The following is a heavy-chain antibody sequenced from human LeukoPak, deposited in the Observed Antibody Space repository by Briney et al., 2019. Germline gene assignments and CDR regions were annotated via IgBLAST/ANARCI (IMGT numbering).Heavy chain of an antibody. CDR1: SGSIGSYY. D-gene: IGHD3-16*01. Sequence: SETLSLTCTVSSGSIGSYYWSWIRQPPGKGLEWIGYIYYSGSTNYNPSLKSRVTISVDTSKNQFSLKLSSVTAADTAVYYCARHSTYYLGRGPYYFDYWGQGTLVTVSS. CDR2: IYYSGST. V-gene: IGHV4-59*08. J-gene: IGHJ4*02. CDR3: ARHSTYYLGRGPYYFDY.